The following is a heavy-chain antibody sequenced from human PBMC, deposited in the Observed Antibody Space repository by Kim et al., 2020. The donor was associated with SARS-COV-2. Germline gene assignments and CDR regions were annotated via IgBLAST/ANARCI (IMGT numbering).Heavy chain of an antibody. V-gene: IGHV4-59*09. J-gene: IGHJ6*02. CDR3: ARGGRYYYYGRDV. Sequence: YHPSLKSRVTISVDTSKNQFSLKLSSVTAADTAVYYCARGGRYYYYGRDVWGQGTTVTVSS.